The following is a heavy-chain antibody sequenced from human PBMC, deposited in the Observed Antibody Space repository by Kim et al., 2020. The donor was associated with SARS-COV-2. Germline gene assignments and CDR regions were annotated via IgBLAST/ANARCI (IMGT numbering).Heavy chain of an antibody. D-gene: IGHD1-26*01. J-gene: IGHJ3*02. Sequence: GGSLRLSCTASGFTFSSYAMSWVRQAPGKGLEWVSAISGSGGSTYYADSVKGRFTISRDNSKNTLYLQMNSLRAEDTAVYYCASTHYSGSYFRGVQRPDDAFDNWGQGTMVTVSS. CDR3: ASTHYSGSYFRGVQRPDDAFDN. CDR2: ISGSGGST. V-gene: IGHV3-23*01. CDR1: GFTFSSYA.